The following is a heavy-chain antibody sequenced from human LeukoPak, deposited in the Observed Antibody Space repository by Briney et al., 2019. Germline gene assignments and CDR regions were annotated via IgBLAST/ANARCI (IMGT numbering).Heavy chain of an antibody. Sequence: SETLSLTCTGSGYSISSGYYWGWIRQPPGKGLEWIGSIYHSGSTYYNPSLKSRVTISVDTSKNQFSLKLSSVTAADTAVYYCARATGHYGSALDYWGQGTLVTVSS. CDR2: IYHSGST. CDR1: GYSISSGYY. CDR3: ARATGHYGSALDY. J-gene: IGHJ4*02. D-gene: IGHD3-10*01. V-gene: IGHV4-38-2*02.